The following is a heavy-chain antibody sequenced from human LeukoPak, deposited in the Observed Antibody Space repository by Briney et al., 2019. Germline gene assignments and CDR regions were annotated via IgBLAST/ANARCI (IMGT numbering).Heavy chain of an antibody. CDR1: GFTFSSYE. Sequence: GGSLRLSCAASGFTFSSYEMNWVRQAPGKGLEWVSYISTSGSAIYYADSVKGRFTISRDNAKNSLFLQMNSLRAEDTAVYYCARDRTGTHADIDYWGQGTLVTVSS. J-gene: IGHJ4*02. D-gene: IGHD1-1*01. CDR2: ISTSGSAI. CDR3: ARDRTGTHADIDY. V-gene: IGHV3-48*03.